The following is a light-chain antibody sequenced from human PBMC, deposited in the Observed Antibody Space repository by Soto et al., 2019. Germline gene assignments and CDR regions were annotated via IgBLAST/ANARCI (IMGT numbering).Light chain of an antibody. CDR3: SSYPITSTLV. CDR2: EVS. V-gene: IGLV2-14*01. J-gene: IGLJ2*01. CDR1: SSDVGGHNY. Sequence: QSALTQPASVSGSPGQSITISCTGTSSDVGGHNYVSWYQQHPGKAPKLMIYEVSNRPSWVSNRFSGSKSGNTASLTSAGLKAEDEADYYCSSYPITSTLVFGGGTKLTFL.